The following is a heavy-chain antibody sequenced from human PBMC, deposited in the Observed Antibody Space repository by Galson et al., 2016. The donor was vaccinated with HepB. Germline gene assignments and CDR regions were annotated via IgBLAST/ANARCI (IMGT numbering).Heavy chain of an antibody. V-gene: IGHV3-48*02. CDR3: ARGSTVTLAFGY. CDR2: ISSSSSTI. Sequence: GLEWVSYISSSSSTIYYADSVKGRFAISRDNAENSLYLQMNSLRDEDTAVYYCARGSTVTLAFGYWGQGTLVTVSS. D-gene: IGHD4-17*01. J-gene: IGHJ4*02.